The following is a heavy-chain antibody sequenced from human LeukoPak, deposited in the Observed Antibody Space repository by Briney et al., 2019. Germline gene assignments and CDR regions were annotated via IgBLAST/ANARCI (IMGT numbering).Heavy chain of an antibody. Sequence: GASVKVPCKASGGTFSSYAISWVRQAPGQGLEWMGGIIPIFGTTNYAQKFQGRVTITADKSTSTAYMELSSLRSEDTAVYYCAIDYYDSSGYYRVYFDYWGQGTLVTVSS. D-gene: IGHD3-22*01. CDR2: IIPIFGTT. CDR1: GGTFSSYA. CDR3: AIDYYDSSGYYRVYFDY. V-gene: IGHV1-69*06. J-gene: IGHJ4*02.